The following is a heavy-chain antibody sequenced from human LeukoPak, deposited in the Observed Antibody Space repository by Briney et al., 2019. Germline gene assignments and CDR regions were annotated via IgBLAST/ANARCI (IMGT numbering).Heavy chain of an antibody. CDR3: ARDALDYGGNPFDY. CDR1: GGSISSYY. D-gene: IGHD4-23*01. V-gene: IGHV4-59*01. CDR2: IYYSGST. Sequence: SETLSLTCTVSGGSISSYYWSWIRQPPGKGLEWIGYIYYSGSTNYNPSLKSRVTISVDTSKNQFSLKLSSVTAADTAVYYCARDALDYGGNPFDYWGQGTLVTVSS. J-gene: IGHJ4*02.